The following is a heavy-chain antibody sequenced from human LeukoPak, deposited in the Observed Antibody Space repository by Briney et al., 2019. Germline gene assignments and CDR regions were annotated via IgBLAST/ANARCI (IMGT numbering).Heavy chain of an antibody. Sequence: GGSLRLSCAASGFTFDDYAMHWVRQAPGKGLEWVSGISWNSGSIGYADSVKGRFTISRDNAKNSLYLQMNSLRAEDTAVYYCARVGGTKDIVVVVEYYFDYWGQGTLVTVSS. CDR2: ISWNSGSI. CDR1: GFTFDDYA. J-gene: IGHJ4*02. V-gene: IGHV3-9*01. D-gene: IGHD2-15*01. CDR3: ARVGGTKDIVVVVEYYFDY.